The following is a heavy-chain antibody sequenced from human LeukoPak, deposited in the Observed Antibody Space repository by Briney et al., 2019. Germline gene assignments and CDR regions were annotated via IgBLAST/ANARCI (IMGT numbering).Heavy chain of an antibody. CDR3: ARLAYCGGECFYSMDV. V-gene: IGHV3-7*01. CDR1: GFTLNTYW. D-gene: IGHD2-21*01. CDR2: IKQDGSVK. Sequence: GGPLTLLCAACGFTLNTYWMMWVRHAPGRGAEGVANIKQDGSVKYYVDSLKGRFTISRDNVKNTLYLQMNSVGAEDAAVYYCARLAYCGGECFYSMDVWGQGTTVTVSS. J-gene: IGHJ6*02.